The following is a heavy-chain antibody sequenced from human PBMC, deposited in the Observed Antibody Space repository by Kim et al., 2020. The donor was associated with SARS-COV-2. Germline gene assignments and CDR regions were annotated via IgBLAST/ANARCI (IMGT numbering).Heavy chain of an antibody. J-gene: IGHJ3*02. Sequence: SETLSLTCTVSGGSISSYYWSWIRQPPGKGLEWIGYIYYSGSTNYNPSLKSRVTISVDTSKNQFSLKLSSVTAADTAVYYCARDQGIAVAGLYHDAFDIWGQGTMVTVSS. CDR3: ARDQGIAVAGLYHDAFDI. CDR2: IYYSGST. CDR1: GGSISSYY. V-gene: IGHV4-59*13. D-gene: IGHD6-19*01.